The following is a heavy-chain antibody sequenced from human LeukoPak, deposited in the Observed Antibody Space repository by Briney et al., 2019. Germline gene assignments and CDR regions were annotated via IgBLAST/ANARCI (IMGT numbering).Heavy chain of an antibody. V-gene: IGHV3-33*08. Sequence: GGSLRLSCAASGFTFSSYAMSWVRQAPGKGLEWVAVIWYDGSKGYYADSVKGRFTISRDDSKNTLYLQMNSLRAEDTAVYYCARDPASSFDYWGQGTLVTVSS. J-gene: IGHJ4*02. D-gene: IGHD2-15*01. CDR1: GFTFSSYA. CDR3: ARDPASSFDY. CDR2: IWYDGSKG.